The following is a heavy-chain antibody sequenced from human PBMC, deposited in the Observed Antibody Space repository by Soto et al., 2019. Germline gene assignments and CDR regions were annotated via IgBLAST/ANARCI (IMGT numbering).Heavy chain of an antibody. D-gene: IGHD3-10*01. Sequence: QLQLQESGPGLVKPSETLSLTCTVSGGSISSSSYYWGWIRQPPGKGLEWIGSIYYSGSTYYNPSLKSRVTISVDTSKNQFSLKLSSVTAADTAVYYCARLGVSGGYHYYGSGSYYCVGFDPWGQGTLVTVSS. CDR3: ARLGVSGGYHYYGSGSYYCVGFDP. V-gene: IGHV4-39*01. J-gene: IGHJ5*02. CDR1: GGSISSSSYY. CDR2: IYYSGST.